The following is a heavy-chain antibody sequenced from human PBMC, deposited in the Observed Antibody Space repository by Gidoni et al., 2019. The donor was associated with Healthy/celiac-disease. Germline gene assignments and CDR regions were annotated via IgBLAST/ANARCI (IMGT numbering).Heavy chain of an antibody. CDR3: AKDLIVEMATIDKFDY. D-gene: IGHD3-22*01. J-gene: IGHJ4*02. CDR1: GFSFSSHA. Sequence: VQLVASGGCLVQPRGSLRLSCSASGFSFSSHAMSWVRQAPGKGLEWVSAISGSGGSTYYADAVKGRFTISRDNSKNTLYLQMNSLRAEDTAVYYCAKDLIVEMATIDKFDYWGQGTQVTVSS. CDR2: ISGSGGST. V-gene: IGHV3-23*04.